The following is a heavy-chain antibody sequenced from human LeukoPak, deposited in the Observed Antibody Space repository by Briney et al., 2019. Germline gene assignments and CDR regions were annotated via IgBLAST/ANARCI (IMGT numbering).Heavy chain of an antibody. Sequence: SETLSLTCAIYGGSFSGNYWSWIRQPPGKGLEWIGEIDPSGTTNYNPSLKSRVTISGDTSKNQFSLYLTSVTAADTAVYYCAGDTDDYSYMDVWGKGTTVTVSS. CDR1: GGSFSGNY. D-gene: IGHD3-10*01. CDR2: IDPSGTT. J-gene: IGHJ6*03. CDR3: AGDTDDYSYMDV. V-gene: IGHV4-34*01.